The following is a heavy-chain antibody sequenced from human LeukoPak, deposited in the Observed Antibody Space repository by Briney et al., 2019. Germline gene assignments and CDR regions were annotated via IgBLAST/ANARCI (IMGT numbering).Heavy chain of an antibody. V-gene: IGHV4-59*01. CDR1: GYTFTGYY. Sequence: SCKASGYTFTGYYMHWIRQPPGKGLEWIGYIYYSGSTNYNPSLKSRVTISVDTSKNQFSLKLSSVTAADTAVYYCARGGAARGYYYYYMDVWGKGTTVTVSS. J-gene: IGHJ6*03. CDR3: ARGGAARGYYYYYMDV. CDR2: IYYSGST. D-gene: IGHD6-6*01.